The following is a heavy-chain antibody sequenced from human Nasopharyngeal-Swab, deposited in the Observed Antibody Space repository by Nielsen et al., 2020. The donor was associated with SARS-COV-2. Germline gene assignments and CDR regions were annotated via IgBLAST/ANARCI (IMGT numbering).Heavy chain of an antibody. D-gene: IGHD3-22*01. CDR3: ARGYDSSGYLRPIDAFDI. V-gene: IGHV3-13*04. Sequence: GESLKISCAASGFTFSSYDMHWVRQATGKGLEWVSAIGTAGDTYYPGSVKGRFTISRENAKNSLYLQMNRLRAGDTAVYYCARGYDSSGYLRPIDAFDIWGQGTMVTVSS. CDR2: IGTAGDT. J-gene: IGHJ3*02. CDR1: GFTFSSYD.